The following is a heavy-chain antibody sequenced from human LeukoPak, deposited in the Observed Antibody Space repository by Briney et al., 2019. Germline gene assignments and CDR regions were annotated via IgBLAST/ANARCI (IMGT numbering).Heavy chain of an antibody. D-gene: IGHD6-19*01. J-gene: IGHJ3*02. CDR2: IRYDGSNK. V-gene: IGHV3-30*02. CDR1: GFTFSSHG. Sequence: GGSLRLSCAASGFTFSSHGMHCFRQAPGKGLKWVAFIRYDGSNKYYADSVKGRFTISRDNAKNSLYLQMNSLRGEDTAVYYCARDVSTGIAVAPDAFDIWGQGTMVTVSS. CDR3: ARDVSTGIAVAPDAFDI.